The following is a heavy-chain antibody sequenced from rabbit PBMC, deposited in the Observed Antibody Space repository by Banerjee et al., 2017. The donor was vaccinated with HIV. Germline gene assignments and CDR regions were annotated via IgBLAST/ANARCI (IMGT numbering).Heavy chain of an antibody. CDR1: GFSFSSSYW. J-gene: IGHJ2*01. D-gene: IGHD1-1*01. CDR3: AGGGLGSTGYTYAFDP. CDR2: IDAGSSGVT. V-gene: IGHV1S40*01. Sequence: QSLEESGGDLVKPGASLTLTCTASGFSFSSSYWICWVRQAPGKGLEWVACIDAGSSGVTYYASWAKGRFTISKTSSTTVTLQMTSLTAADTATYFCAGGGLGSTGYTYAFDPWGPGTLVTVS.